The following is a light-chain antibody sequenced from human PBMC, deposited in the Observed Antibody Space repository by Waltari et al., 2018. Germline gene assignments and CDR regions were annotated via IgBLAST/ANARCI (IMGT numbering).Light chain of an antibody. Sequence: SYELTQPPSVSVSPGPTASITCPGANLGVKYACWYQQKPGQSPVLVIYQDNKRPSGIPERFSGSNSGNTATLTISGTQAMDEADYYCQAWDSSTGGVFGGGTKLTVL. V-gene: IGLV3-1*01. J-gene: IGLJ3*02. CDR1: NLGVKY. CDR3: QAWDSSTGGV. CDR2: QDN.